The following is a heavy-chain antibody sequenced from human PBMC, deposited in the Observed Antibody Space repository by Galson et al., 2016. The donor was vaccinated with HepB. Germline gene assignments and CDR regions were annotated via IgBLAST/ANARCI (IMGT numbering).Heavy chain of an antibody. D-gene: IGHD6-6*01. V-gene: IGHV3-48*02. Sequence: SLRLSCAASGFAFSSSGINWVRQAPGKGLQWISYISTTIRTIYYADSVMGRFTISRDNAKNPVYLQMNSLRDDDTAVYYCARELVRSAFDLWGQGTMVTVSS. J-gene: IGHJ3*01. CDR3: ARELVRSAFDL. CDR1: GFAFSSSG. CDR2: ISTTIRTI.